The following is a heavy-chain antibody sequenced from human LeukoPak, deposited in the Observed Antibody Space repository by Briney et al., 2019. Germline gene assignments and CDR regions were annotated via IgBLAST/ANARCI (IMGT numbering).Heavy chain of an antibody. D-gene: IGHD2-2*01. CDR3: ARIYCSSTSCYYSWFDP. J-gene: IGHJ5*02. CDR2: IYYSGST. Sequence: PSETLSLTCTVSGGSISSYYWSWIRQPPGKGLEWIGYIYYSGSTNYNPSLKSRVTISVDTSKNQFSLKLSSVTAADTAVYYCARIYCSSTSCYYSWFDPWGQGTLVTVSS. CDR1: GGSISSYY. V-gene: IGHV4-59*01.